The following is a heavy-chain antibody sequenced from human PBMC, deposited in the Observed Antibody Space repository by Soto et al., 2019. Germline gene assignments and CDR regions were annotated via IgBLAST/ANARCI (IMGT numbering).Heavy chain of an antibody. CDR1: GFTFSSYG. CDR3: AKGGLDPKRDAFDI. Sequence: QVQLVESGGGVVQPGRSLRLSCAASGFTFSSYGMHWVRQAPGKGLEWVAVISYDGSNKYYADSVKGRFTISRDNSKNTLYLQMNSLRAEDTAVYYCAKGGLDPKRDAFDIWGQGTMVTVSS. D-gene: IGHD3-16*01. J-gene: IGHJ3*02. V-gene: IGHV3-30*18. CDR2: ISYDGSNK.